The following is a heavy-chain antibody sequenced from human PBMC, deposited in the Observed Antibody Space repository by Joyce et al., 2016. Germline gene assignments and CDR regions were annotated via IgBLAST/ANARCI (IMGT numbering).Heavy chain of an antibody. D-gene: IGHD2-21*02. J-gene: IGHJ4*02. CDR2: INLDGSP. CDR3: VTTSVVITGIPNSFDH. V-gene: IGHV4-39*02. CDR1: GASISSSTYY. Sequence: QLQLQESGPGLVKPSQTLSLTCTVSGASISSSTYYWGWIRQPPGKGLWCIGNINLDGSPYYNPCLKSRLTIAVDTSKNNFSLTLSSVTAADTAIYYCVTTSVVITGIPNSFDHWGQGALVTIAS.